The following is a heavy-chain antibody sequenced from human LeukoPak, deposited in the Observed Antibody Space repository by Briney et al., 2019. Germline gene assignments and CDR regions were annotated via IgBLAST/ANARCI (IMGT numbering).Heavy chain of an antibody. CDR3: ARDGAATFSDY. CDR1: GASITNYY. D-gene: IGHD1-26*01. CDR2: LYASGTT. J-gene: IGHJ4*02. V-gene: IGHV4-4*07. Sequence: DTLCLTCTVSGASITNYYWSWTRQPPGKGLEYIGRLYASGTTAYSPSLRSQLTMSLDTSKNQFSLKLTSVTAADTAIYYCARDGAATFSDYWGQGALFTVSS.